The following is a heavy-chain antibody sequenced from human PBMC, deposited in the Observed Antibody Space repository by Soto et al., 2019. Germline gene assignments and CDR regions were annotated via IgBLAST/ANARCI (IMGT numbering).Heavy chain of an antibody. CDR3: AKDLTLYYYDSSGMDY. V-gene: IGHV3-30*18. Sequence: VGSLRLSCAASGFTFSSYGMHWVRQAPGKGLEWVAVISYDGSNKYYADSVKGRFTISRDNSKNTLYLQMNSLRAEDTAVYYCAKDLTLYYYDSSGMDYCGQRTLVTVSS. D-gene: IGHD3-22*01. CDR1: GFTFSSYG. J-gene: IGHJ4*02. CDR2: ISYDGSNK.